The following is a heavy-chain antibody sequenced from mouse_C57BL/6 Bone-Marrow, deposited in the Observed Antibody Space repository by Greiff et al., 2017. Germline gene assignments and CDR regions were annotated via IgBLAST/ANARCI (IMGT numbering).Heavy chain of an antibody. D-gene: IGHD1-1*01. CDR1: GYTFTDYY. CDR3: ARGYYGSSYWFAY. Sequence: QVQLQQSGAELVRPGASVKLSCKASGYTFTDYYINWVKQRPGQGLEWIARIYPGSGYTYYNEKFKGKATLTAEKSSSTAYMQLSSLTSEDSAVYFCARGYYGSSYWFAYWGQGTLVTVSA. CDR2: IYPGSGYT. J-gene: IGHJ3*01. V-gene: IGHV1-76*01.